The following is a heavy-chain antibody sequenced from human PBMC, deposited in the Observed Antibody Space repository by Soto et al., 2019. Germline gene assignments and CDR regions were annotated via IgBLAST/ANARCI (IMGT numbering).Heavy chain of an antibody. D-gene: IGHD1-26*01. V-gene: IGHV4-59*02. CDR3: AKGFWDYSGGFSGFDY. J-gene: IGHJ4*02. CDR1: CGSVIGYY. Sequence: PSETLSLTCTVSCGSVIGYYWSWIRQPPGKGLEWIGYIYYNGNTNYNPFLKSRVTISVDTSKNQFSLKLSSVTAADTAVYYCAKGFWDYSGGFSGFDYWGQGTLVTVSS. CDR2: IYYNGNT.